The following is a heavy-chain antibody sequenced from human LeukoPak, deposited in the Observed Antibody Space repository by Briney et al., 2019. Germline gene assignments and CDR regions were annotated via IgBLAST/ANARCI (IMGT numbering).Heavy chain of an antibody. V-gene: IGHV1-2*06. CDR3: ARGPHDTAYYFDQ. J-gene: IGHJ4*02. Sequence: ASVKVSFKASGFSFTGYFMHWVRQAPGQGPEWMGRIDPNSGGTNYALKFQGRVTMTRDTSITTAYMELSRLRSDDTAVYYCARGPHDTAYYFDQWGQGTLVTVS. CDR2: IDPNSGGT. D-gene: IGHD5-18*01. CDR1: GFSFTGYF.